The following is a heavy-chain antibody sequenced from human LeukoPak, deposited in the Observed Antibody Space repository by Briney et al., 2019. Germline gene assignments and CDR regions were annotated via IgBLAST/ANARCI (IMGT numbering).Heavy chain of an antibody. Sequence: PGGSLRLSCSVSGFTFSTYVMHWVRQAPGKGLEYVSAISSNGDNTYYADSVKGRFTISRDNSKNTLYLQMNSLRAEDTAVYYCARDLSGNVGSGWYPLGYWGQGTLVTVSS. D-gene: IGHD6-19*01. CDR2: ISSNGDNT. CDR1: GFTFSTYV. V-gene: IGHV3-64*04. CDR3: ARDLSGNVGSGWYPLGY. J-gene: IGHJ4*02.